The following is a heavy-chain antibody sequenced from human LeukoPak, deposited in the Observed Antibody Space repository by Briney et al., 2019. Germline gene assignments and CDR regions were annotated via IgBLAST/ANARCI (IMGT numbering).Heavy chain of an antibody. J-gene: IGHJ3*01. CDR2: INPNSGDT. V-gene: IGHV1-2*02. D-gene: IGHD2-2*01. CDR1: GYTFTGKY. Sequence: ASVKVSCKASGYTFTGKYVHWARQAPGQGLEWMGWINPNSGDTYYAQRFQGRVTMTRDTSISTASLDLSRLTSDDTAMYYCALSYRTRNAFDFWGQGTMVTVSS. CDR3: ALSYRTRNAFDF.